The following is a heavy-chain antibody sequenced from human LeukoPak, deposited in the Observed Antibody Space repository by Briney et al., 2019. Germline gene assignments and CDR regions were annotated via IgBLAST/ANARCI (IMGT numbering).Heavy chain of an antibody. V-gene: IGHV1-2*02. Sequence: ASVKVSCKASGYTFTGYYMQWVRQAPGQGFEWVGWINPNSGDTNYAQNFQGRVTMTRDTSISTVYMELSRLRYDDTAVYYCARGLLWFGELGYWGQGTLVTVSS. J-gene: IGHJ4*02. D-gene: IGHD3-10*01. CDR1: GYTFTGYY. CDR2: INPNSGDT. CDR3: ARGLLWFGELGY.